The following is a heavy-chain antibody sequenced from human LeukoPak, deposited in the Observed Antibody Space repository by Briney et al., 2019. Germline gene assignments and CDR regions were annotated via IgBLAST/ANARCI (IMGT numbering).Heavy chain of an antibody. CDR2: INPNSGGT. CDR1: GYTFTGYY. Sequence: ASVKVSRKASGYTFTGYYMHWVRQAPGQGLEWMGRINPNSGGTNYAQKFQGRVTMTRDTSISTAYMELSRLRSDDTAVYYCARDPRRDIVVVPAAHDSWFDPWGQGTLVTVSS. CDR3: ARDPRRDIVVVPAAHDSWFDP. D-gene: IGHD2-2*01. J-gene: IGHJ5*02. V-gene: IGHV1-2*06.